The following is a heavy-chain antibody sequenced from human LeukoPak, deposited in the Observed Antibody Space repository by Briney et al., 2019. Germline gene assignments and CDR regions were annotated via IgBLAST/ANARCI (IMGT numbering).Heavy chain of an antibody. V-gene: IGHV3-23*01. Sequence: GGSLRLSCAASGFTFSSYAMSWVRQAPGKGLEWVSTISGSGGSTYYADSVKGRFTISRDNSKNTLYLQMNSLRAEDTAVYYCARQLNDGPIDYWGQGTLVTVSS. D-gene: IGHD1-1*01. CDR1: GFTFSSYA. CDR3: ARQLNDGPIDY. CDR2: ISGSGGST. J-gene: IGHJ4*02.